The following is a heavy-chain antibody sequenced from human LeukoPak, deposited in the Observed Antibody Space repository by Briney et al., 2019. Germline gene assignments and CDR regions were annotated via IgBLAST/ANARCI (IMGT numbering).Heavy chain of an antibody. CDR1: GFTFSDYY. CDR3: ASIVATYYRYFDL. Sequence: GGSLRLSCAASGFTFSDYYMSWIRQAPGEGLEWVSYISSSGSTIYYADSVKGRFTISRDNAKNSLYLQMNSLRAEDTAVYYCASIVATYYRYFDLWGRGTLVTVSS. J-gene: IGHJ2*01. V-gene: IGHV3-11*01. D-gene: IGHD5-12*01. CDR2: ISSSGSTI.